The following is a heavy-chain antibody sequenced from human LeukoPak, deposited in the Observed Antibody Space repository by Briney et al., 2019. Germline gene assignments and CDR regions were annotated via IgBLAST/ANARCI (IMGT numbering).Heavy chain of an antibody. CDR2: IIPIFGTA. V-gene: IGHV1-69*06. D-gene: IGHD6-19*01. Sequence: SVKVSCKASGGTFSSYAISWVRQAAGQGLEWMGGIIPIFGTANYAQKFQGRVTITADKSTSTAYMELSSLRSEDTAVYYCARGAGYSSGWSRFDPWGQGTLVTVSS. CDR3: ARGAGYSSGWSRFDP. CDR1: GGTFSSYA. J-gene: IGHJ5*02.